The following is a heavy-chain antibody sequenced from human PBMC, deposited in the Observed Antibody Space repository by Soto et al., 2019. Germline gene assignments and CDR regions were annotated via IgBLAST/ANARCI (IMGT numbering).Heavy chain of an antibody. CDR1: GFTFSGYA. Sequence: GGSLRLSCAASGFTFSGYAMSWVRQAPGKGLEWVSAISGSGGSTYYADSVKGRFTISRDNSKNTLYLQMNSLRAEDTAVYYCAKDLYITMIVVVRSYGMDVWGQGTTVTVSS. D-gene: IGHD3-22*01. CDR2: ISGSGGST. V-gene: IGHV3-23*01. CDR3: AKDLYITMIVVVRSYGMDV. J-gene: IGHJ6*02.